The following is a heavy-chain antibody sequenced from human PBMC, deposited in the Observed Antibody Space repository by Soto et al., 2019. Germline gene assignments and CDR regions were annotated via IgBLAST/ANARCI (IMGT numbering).Heavy chain of an antibody. CDR3: AREEALNGTTF. J-gene: IGHJ4*02. CDR2: ISSSSSYI. CDR1: GFTFSSYS. D-gene: IGHD1-20*01. V-gene: IGHV3-21*01. Sequence: EVQLVESGGGLVKPGGSLRLSCAASGFTFSSYSMNWVRQAPGKGLEWVSSISSSSSYIYYADSVKGRFTISRDNAKNSLDLQRNSLRAEDTAVYYCAREEALNGTTFWGQGTLVTVSS.